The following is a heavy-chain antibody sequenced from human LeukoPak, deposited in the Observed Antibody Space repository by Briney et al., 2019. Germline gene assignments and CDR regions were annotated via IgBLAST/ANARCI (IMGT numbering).Heavy chain of an antibody. V-gene: IGHV4-59*08. D-gene: IGHD2-2*01. J-gene: IGHJ3*02. CDR1: GGSIRSYF. CDR3: ARHGGIVVGNDVFDI. Sequence: SETLSLTCTVSGGSIRSYFWSWIRQPPGKGLEWIGYIYHSGSTNYNPSLKSRGTISVDTSKNQCSLKLSSVTAADTAVYYCARHGGIVVGNDVFDIWGQGTMVTVSS. CDR2: IYHSGST.